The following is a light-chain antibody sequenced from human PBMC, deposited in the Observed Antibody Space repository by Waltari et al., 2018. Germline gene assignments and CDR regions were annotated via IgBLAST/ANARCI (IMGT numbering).Light chain of an antibody. CDR1: QTVRTTY. CDR3: QQYDISPLT. V-gene: IGKV3-20*01. Sequence: EIVLTQSPGTLSLSPGERATLSCRASQTVRTTYLAWYQKKPGQAPTLLIYGASSRATGIPDRFSGSGSGTDFSRTISSLEPEDFAVYYCQQYDISPLTFGGGTKVEIK. CDR2: GAS. J-gene: IGKJ4*01.